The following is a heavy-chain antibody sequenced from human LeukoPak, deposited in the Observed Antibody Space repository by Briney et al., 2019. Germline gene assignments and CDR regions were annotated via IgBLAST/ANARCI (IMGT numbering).Heavy chain of an antibody. V-gene: IGHV4-59*01. J-gene: IGHJ6*03. CDR2: VDHTGST. CDR1: ADSITMYY. CDR3: ARGRVSSSTWYSTYYYYFYMDV. D-gene: IGHD4-11*01. Sequence: SETLSLTCTVSADSITMYYWTWIRQPPGKGLEWIGYVDHTGSTKFNPSLNGRVSISRDTSNNFFSLRLRSVTAADTAVYFCARGRVSSSTWYSTYYYYFYMDVWGKGTTVTVSS.